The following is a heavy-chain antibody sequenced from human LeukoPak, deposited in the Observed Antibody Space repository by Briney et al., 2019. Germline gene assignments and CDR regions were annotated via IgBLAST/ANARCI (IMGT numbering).Heavy chain of an antibody. CDR3: ARAVLYNAAPSDY. D-gene: IGHD6-6*01. Sequence: GGSLRLSCAASGFTFSSYWMHWVRQAPGKGLVWVSRINSDGSSTSYADSVKGRFTISRDNAKNTLYLQMNSLRVEDTAVYYCARAVLYNAAPSDYWGQGTLVTVSS. CDR2: INSDGSST. J-gene: IGHJ4*02. CDR1: GFTFSSYW. V-gene: IGHV3-74*01.